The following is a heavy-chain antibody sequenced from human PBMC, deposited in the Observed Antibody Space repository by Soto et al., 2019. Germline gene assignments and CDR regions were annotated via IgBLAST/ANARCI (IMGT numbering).Heavy chain of an antibody. Sequence: ASVKLSSKAFRYTFTGYYMHCVRQAPGQGLAWMGIINASGGSTSYEQKFQGRVTMTRDTSTSTVYMELSSLRSEDTAVYYCARSRRVSMIVVATRAPDAFDIWGQGTMVTVSS. CDR2: INASGGST. CDR1: RYTFTGYY. CDR3: ARSRRVSMIVVATRAPDAFDI. J-gene: IGHJ3*02. D-gene: IGHD3-22*01. V-gene: IGHV1-46*01.